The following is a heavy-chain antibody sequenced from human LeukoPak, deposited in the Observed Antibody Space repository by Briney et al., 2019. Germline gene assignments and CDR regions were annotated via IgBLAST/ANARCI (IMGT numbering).Heavy chain of an antibody. Sequence: GGSRRLSCAASGFTFSAYAMNWVRQAPGKGLEWVSGIGGSGGNINYADSVKGRFSISRDNSENTLFLQMNSLRAEDTAVYYCAKDRTWDDGGWLDYWGQGILVTVSS. CDR2: IGGSGGNI. CDR1: GFTFSAYA. V-gene: IGHV3-23*01. CDR3: AKDRTWDDGGWLDY. D-gene: IGHD6-19*01. J-gene: IGHJ4*02.